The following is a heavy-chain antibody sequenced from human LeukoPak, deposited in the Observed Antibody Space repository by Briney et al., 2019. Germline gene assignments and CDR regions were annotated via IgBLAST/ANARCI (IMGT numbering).Heavy chain of an antibody. J-gene: IGHJ3*02. CDR2: IYPGDSDT. CDR3: ASRPLLSSAAAESPGAFDI. D-gene: IGHD6-13*01. V-gene: IGHV5-51*01. Sequence: GESLKISCKGSGYSFTSYWIGWVRQMPGKGLEWMGIIYPGDSDTRYSTSFQGQVTLSADKSISTAYQQLSSLKASDTAMYYCASRPLLSSAAAESPGAFDIWGQGKMVTVSS. CDR1: GYSFTSYW.